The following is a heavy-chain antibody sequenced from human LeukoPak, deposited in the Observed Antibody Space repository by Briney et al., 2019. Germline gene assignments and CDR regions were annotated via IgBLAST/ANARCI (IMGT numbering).Heavy chain of an antibody. J-gene: IGHJ3*02. Sequence: TSETLSLTCTVSGGSISSSSYYWGWIRQPPGKGLEWIGSIYYSGSTYYNPSLKSRVTISVDTSKNQFSLKLSSVTAADTAVYYCAVSGWSGAFDIWGQGTMVTVSS. V-gene: IGHV4-39*01. CDR3: AVSGWSGAFDI. CDR2: IYYSGST. CDR1: GGSISSSSYY. D-gene: IGHD6-19*01.